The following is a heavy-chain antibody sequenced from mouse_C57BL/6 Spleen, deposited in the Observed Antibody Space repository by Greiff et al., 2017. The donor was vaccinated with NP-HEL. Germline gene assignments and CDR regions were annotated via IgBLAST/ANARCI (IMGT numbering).Heavy chain of an antibody. V-gene: IGHV1-82*01. J-gene: IGHJ3*01. CDR2: IYPGDGDT. D-gene: IGHD2-3*01. CDR3: ASRDGYYGFAY. CDR1: GYAFSSSW. Sequence: QVQLQQSGPELVKPGASVKISCKASGYAFSSSWMNWVKQRPGKGLEWIGWIYPGDGDTNYKGKFKGKATLTADKSSSTAYMQLSSLTSGDSAVYFCASRDGYYGFAYWGQGTLVTVAA.